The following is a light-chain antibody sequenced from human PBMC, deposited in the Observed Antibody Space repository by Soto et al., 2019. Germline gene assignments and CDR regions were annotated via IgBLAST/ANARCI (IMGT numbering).Light chain of an antibody. J-gene: IGKJ2*02. CDR1: QSVTTY. Sequence: DIQMTQSPSSLSASVGDRVTITCRASQSVTTYLNWYQQKPGKAPNLLIYAASSLQSGVPSRFSGSGSETDFTLTISSLQPEDFATYYCQQSYSTSRTFGQGTKVEIK. CDR3: QQSYSTSRT. V-gene: IGKV1-39*01. CDR2: AAS.